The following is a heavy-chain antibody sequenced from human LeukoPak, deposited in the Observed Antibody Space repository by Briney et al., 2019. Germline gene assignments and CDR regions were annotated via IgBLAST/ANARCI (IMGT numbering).Heavy chain of an antibody. Sequence: GGSLRLSCEVSGFTFSSYWMNWVRQAPGKGLEWVANIKQDGSDKYYVDSVKGRFTISRDNAKNSLYLQMNSLRAEDTAVYYCAIIPRAAAGPSARSPFHYWGQGTLVTVSS. CDR3: AIIPRAAAGPSARSPFHY. J-gene: IGHJ4*02. D-gene: IGHD6-13*01. CDR1: GFTFSSYW. CDR2: IKQDGSDK. V-gene: IGHV3-7*01.